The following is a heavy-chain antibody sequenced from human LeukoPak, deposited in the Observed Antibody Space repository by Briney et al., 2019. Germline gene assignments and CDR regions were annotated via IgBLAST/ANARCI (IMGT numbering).Heavy chain of an antibody. D-gene: IGHD6-13*01. CDR2: ISWDGGST. J-gene: IGHJ5*02. CDR3: AKDHEIAAATGNNWFDP. Sequence: PGGSLRLSCAASGFTLDDYTMHWVRQAPGKGLEWVSLISWDGGSTYYADSVKGRFTISRDNSKNSLYLQMNSLRTEDTALYYCAKDHEIAAATGNNWFDPWGQGTLVTVSS. V-gene: IGHV3-43*01. CDR1: GFTLDDYT.